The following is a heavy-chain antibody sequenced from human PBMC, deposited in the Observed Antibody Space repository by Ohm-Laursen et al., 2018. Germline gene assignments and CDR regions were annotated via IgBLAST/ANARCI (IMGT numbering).Heavy chain of an antibody. CDR3: ARNSSGWYNGMDV. CDR2: ISANNGNT. Sequence: SSVKVSCKTSGYTFTSYGISWVRQAPGQGLEWMGWISANNGNTNYAQKLQGRVTMTADTSTSTAYMELRSLRSDDTAVYFCARNSSGWYNGMDVWGQGTTVTVSS. J-gene: IGHJ6*02. V-gene: IGHV1-18*01. D-gene: IGHD6-19*01. CDR1: GYTFTSYG.